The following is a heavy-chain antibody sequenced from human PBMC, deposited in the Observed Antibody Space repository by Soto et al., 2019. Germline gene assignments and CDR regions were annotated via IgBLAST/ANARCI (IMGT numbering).Heavy chain of an antibody. D-gene: IGHD6-6*01. CDR1: GFAFSNYG. V-gene: IGHV3-33*01. J-gene: IGHJ4*02. Sequence: QVQLVESGGGVVQPGRSLRLSCAASGFAFSNYGMHWVRQTPGKGLEWVALIWYDGSNKYYADSVKDRFTISRDNSKNTLDLQMHSLRAEDTAVYFCAGSPPGVAGRYYFGFWVQGTLVTVSS. CDR3: AGSPPGVAGRYYFGF. CDR2: IWYDGSNK.